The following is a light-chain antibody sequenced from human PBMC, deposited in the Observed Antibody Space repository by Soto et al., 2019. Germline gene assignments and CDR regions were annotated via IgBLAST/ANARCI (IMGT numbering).Light chain of an antibody. CDR1: SSDIGAHNF. J-gene: IGLJ1*01. CDR2: EVI. CDR3: NSYTTSNTFV. V-gene: IGLV2-14*03. Sequence: QSVLTQHASVSGSPGQAITVSCSGTSSDIGAHNFVSWYQQHPGKAPKLIIYEVINRPSGVSDRFSGSKSGNTASLTISGLQSEDEADYYCNSYTTSNTFVFGSGTKVTVL.